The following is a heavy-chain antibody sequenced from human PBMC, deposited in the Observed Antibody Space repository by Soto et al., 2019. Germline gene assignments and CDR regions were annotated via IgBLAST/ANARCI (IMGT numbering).Heavy chain of an antibody. Sequence: SETLSLTCTVSGGSISRGGYYWSWIRQHPGKGLEWIGYIYYSGSTYYNPSLKSRVTISVDTSKNQFSLKLSSVTAADTAVYFWARRRVRFMAYRGQGILGTVS. J-gene: IGHJ4*02. V-gene: IGHV4-31*03. CDR1: GGSISRGGYY. CDR3: ARRRVRFMAY. D-gene: IGHD3-10*01. CDR2: IYYSGST.